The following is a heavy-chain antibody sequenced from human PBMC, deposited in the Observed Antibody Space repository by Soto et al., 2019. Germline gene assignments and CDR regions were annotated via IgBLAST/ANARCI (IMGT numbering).Heavy chain of an antibody. CDR3: AGSGYDHNSGMDV. D-gene: IGHD3-22*01. CDR1: GGSISSGGYS. CDR2: IYHSGST. V-gene: IGHV4-30-2*01. J-gene: IGHJ6*02. Sequence: SETLSLTCAVSGGSISSGGYSWSWIRQPPGKGLEWIGYIYHSGSTYYNPSLKSRVTISVDRSKNQFSLKLSSVTAADTAVYYCAGSGYDHNSGMDVWGQGTTVTVSS.